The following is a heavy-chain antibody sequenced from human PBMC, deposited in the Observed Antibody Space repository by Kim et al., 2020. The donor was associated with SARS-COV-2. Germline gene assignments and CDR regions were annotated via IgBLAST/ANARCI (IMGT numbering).Heavy chain of an antibody. Sequence: SVKVSCKASGGTFSSYGISWVRQAPGQGLEWMGGIIPIFGTANYAQKFQGRVTITADISTSTAYMELSSLRSEDTAVYYCARKSCSGGTCYLGNDAFDIWGQGTMVTVSS. CDR1: GGTFSSYG. D-gene: IGHD2-15*01. CDR3: ARKSCSGGTCYLGNDAFDI. V-gene: IGHV1-69*06. CDR2: IIPIFGTA. J-gene: IGHJ3*02.